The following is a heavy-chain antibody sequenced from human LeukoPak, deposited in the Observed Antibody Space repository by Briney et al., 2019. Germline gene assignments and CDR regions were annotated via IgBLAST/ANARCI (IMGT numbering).Heavy chain of an antibody. V-gene: IGHV4-4*07. CDR1: GGSISSYY. J-gene: IGHJ4*02. Sequence: SETLSLTCTVSGGSISSYYWSWIRQPAGKGLEWIGRIYTSGSTNYNPSLKSRVTISVDTSKDQFSLKLSSVTVADTAVYYCARTIVATIMDYWGQGTLVTVSS. D-gene: IGHD5-12*01. CDR3: ARTIVATIMDY. CDR2: IYTSGST.